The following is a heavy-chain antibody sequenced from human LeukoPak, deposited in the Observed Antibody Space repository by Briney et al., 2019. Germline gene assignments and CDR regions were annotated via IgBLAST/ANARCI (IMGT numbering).Heavy chain of an antibody. Sequence: SETLSLTCTVSGGSISSNYWSWLRQPPGKGLEGIGYIYYSGSTNYNPSLKSRVTISVDTSKNQFSLKLSSVTAADTAVYYCARSIGSYGIDPFDYWGQGTLVTVSS. CDR2: IYYSGST. D-gene: IGHD5-18*01. V-gene: IGHV4-59*01. J-gene: IGHJ4*02. CDR3: ARSIGSYGIDPFDY. CDR1: GGSISSNY.